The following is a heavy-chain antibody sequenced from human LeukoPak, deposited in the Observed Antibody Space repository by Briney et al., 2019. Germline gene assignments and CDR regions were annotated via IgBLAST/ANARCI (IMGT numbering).Heavy chain of an antibody. J-gene: IGHJ3*02. Sequence: ASVKVSCKASGYTFTSYGISWVRQAPGQGLEWMGWISAYNGITNYVQKLQGRVTMTTDTSTSTAYMELRSLRSDDTAVYYCARDKGDIVVVPAARVGDAFDIWGQGTMVTVSS. CDR3: ARDKGDIVVVPAARVGDAFDI. V-gene: IGHV1-18*01. CDR1: GYTFTSYG. D-gene: IGHD2-2*01. CDR2: ISAYNGIT.